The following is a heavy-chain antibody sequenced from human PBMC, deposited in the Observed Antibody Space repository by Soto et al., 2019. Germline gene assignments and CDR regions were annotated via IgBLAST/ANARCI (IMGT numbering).Heavy chain of an antibody. Sequence: PSETLSLTCTVSGGSISSGGYYWSWIRQHPGKGLEWIGYIYYSGSTYYNPPLKSRVTISVDTSKNQFSLKLSSVTAADTAVYYCARDSQPLGAHQSFDYWGQGTLVTVSS. CDR2: IYYSGST. V-gene: IGHV4-31*03. CDR1: GGSISSGGYY. D-gene: IGHD7-27*01. J-gene: IGHJ4*02. CDR3: ARDSQPLGAHQSFDY.